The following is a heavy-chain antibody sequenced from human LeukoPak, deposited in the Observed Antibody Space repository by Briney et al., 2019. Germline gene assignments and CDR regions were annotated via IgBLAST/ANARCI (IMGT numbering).Heavy chain of an antibody. CDR3: ARDLLDCSGGTCYTPGMDV. J-gene: IGHJ6*02. D-gene: IGHD2-15*01. CDR2: IWYDGSAI. Sequence: GGSQRLSCVASGFTFTRYGMHWVRQAPGKGLEWVAVIWYDGSAIYYADSVRGRFTLSRDNSKNTLYLQMNSLRAEDTAVYYCARDLLDCSGGTCYTPGMDVWGQGTTVTVSS. V-gene: IGHV3-33*01. CDR1: GFTFTRYG.